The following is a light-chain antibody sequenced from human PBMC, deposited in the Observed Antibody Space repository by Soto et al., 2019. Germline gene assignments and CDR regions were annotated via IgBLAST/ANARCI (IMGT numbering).Light chain of an antibody. J-gene: IGLJ2*01. CDR1: STDVGGYNY. V-gene: IGLV2-8*01. Sequence: QSALTQPPSASGSPGQSVTISCTGTSTDVGGYNYVSWYQQHPGKAPKLMIYEVSKRPSGVPDRFSGSKSGNTASLTVFGLQDEDEADYYCSSYAGSNNWGVFGGGTKVTVL. CDR3: SSYAGSNNWGV. CDR2: EVS.